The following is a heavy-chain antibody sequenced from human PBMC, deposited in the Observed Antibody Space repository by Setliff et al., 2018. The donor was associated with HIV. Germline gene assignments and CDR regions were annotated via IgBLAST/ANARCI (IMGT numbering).Heavy chain of an antibody. CDR3: ARDPDSSGWFVDPYFDF. V-gene: IGHV3-11*04. CDR2: ISSSGSSI. CDR1: GFTFSDSY. J-gene: IGHJ4*02. D-gene: IGHD6-19*01. Sequence: GGSLRLSCAASGFTFSDSYMSWIRQAPGKGLEWVSYISSSGSSIYYADSLRGRFTVSRDNAKKSVYLQMNSLRAEDTAVYFCARDPDSSGWFVDPYFDFWGQGTLVTVSS.